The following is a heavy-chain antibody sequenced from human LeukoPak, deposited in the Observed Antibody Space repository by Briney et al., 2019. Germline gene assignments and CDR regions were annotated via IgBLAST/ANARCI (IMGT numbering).Heavy chain of an antibody. Sequence: PSETLSLTCTVSGDSISSYYWSWIRQPPGKGLEWIGYISYSGSTNYNPSLKSRVTIPVDTSKNQFSLKLSSVTAADTAVYYCARSYSSGPWYGIKYWGQGTLVTVSS. CDR2: ISYSGST. V-gene: IGHV4-59*08. CDR3: ARSYSSGPWYGIKY. CDR1: GDSISSYY. D-gene: IGHD6-19*01. J-gene: IGHJ4*02.